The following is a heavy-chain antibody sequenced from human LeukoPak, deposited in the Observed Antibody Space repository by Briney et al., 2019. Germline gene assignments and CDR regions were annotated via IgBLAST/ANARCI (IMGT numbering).Heavy chain of an antibody. V-gene: IGHV3-43*02. CDR1: GLPIADFA. CDR2: ISSDGVST. CDR3: ARESGKFDY. Sequence: SGGSLRLSCVASGLPIADFAMHWVRQAPGKGLEWVSLISSDGVSTFYADSVKGRFSISRDNSKNSLSLEMNSLRTEDTAMYYCARESGKFDYWGQGTLVAVSS. J-gene: IGHJ4*02.